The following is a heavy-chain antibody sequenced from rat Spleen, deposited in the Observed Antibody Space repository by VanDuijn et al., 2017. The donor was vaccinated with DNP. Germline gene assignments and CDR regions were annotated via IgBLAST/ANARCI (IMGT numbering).Heavy chain of an antibody. CDR1: GYSITSDY. D-gene: IGHD1-5*01. Sequence: EVQLVESGPGLVKPSQSLSLTCSVTGYSITSDYWGWIRKFPGNKMAWIGHISYSGRTTYNPSLKSRISISRDTSKNQFFLQLSSVTTEDTATYYCARWNIGTSTLDYWGQGVMVTVSS. V-gene: IGHV3-1*01. J-gene: IGHJ2*01. CDR2: ISYSGRT. CDR3: ARWNIGTSTLDY.